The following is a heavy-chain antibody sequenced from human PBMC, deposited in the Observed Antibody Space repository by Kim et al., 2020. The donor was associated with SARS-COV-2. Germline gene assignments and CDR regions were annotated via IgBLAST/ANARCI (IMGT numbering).Heavy chain of an antibody. J-gene: IGHJ4*02. Sequence: GESLKISCKGSGYSFTSYWISWVRQMPGKGLEWMGRIDPSDSYTNYSPSFQGHVTISADKSISTAYLKWSSLKASDTAMYYCARLQVDYYDSSGYYHYGFDYWGQGTLVTVSS. CDR1: GYSFTSYW. V-gene: IGHV5-10-1*01. CDR2: IDPSDSYT. D-gene: IGHD3-22*01. CDR3: ARLQVDYYDSSGYYHYGFDY.